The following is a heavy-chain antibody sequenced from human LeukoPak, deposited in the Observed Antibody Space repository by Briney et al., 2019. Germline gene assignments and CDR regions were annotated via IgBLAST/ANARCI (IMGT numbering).Heavy chain of an antibody. CDR3: AKHSYDFWSGYYAGTTGYFDY. D-gene: IGHD3-3*01. CDR1: GFTFNNYD. Sequence: GGSLRLSCAASGFTFNNYDIHWVRQAPGKGLEWVAVISYDGRNKYYTDSVKGRFTISRDNSKNTLYLQMNSLRAEDTAVYYCAKHSYDFWSGYYAGTTGYFDYWGQGTLVTVSS. J-gene: IGHJ4*02. CDR2: ISYDGRNK. V-gene: IGHV3-30*18.